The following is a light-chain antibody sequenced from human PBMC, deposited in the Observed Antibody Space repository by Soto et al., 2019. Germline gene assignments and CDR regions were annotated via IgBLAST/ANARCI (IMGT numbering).Light chain of an antibody. CDR3: CSYAGSYPLV. V-gene: IGLV2-11*01. CDR2: DVD. CDR1: SSDVGGYNY. J-gene: IGLJ1*01. Sequence: QSALSQPRPVSGSPGQSVTISCTGTSSDVGGYNYVSWYQHHPGKAPKLMIYDVDKRPSGVPGRFSGSKSGNTASLTISGLQAEDEADYYCCSYAGSYPLVFGTGTKGTVL.